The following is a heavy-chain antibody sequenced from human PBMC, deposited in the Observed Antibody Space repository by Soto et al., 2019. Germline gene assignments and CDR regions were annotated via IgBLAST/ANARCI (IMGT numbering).Heavy chain of an antibody. D-gene: IGHD2-2*01. Sequence: LRLSCAASGFTFSSYSMNWVRQAPGKGLEWVSSISSSSSYIYYADSVKGRFTISRDNAKNSLYLQMNSLRAEDTAVYYCARVLVVPAASRHYYYGMDVWGQGTTVTVSS. CDR1: GFTFSSYS. CDR2: ISSSSSYI. V-gene: IGHV3-21*01. CDR3: ARVLVVPAASRHYYYGMDV. J-gene: IGHJ6*02.